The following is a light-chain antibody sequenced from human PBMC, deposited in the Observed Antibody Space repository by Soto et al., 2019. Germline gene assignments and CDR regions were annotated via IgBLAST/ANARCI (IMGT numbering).Light chain of an antibody. J-gene: IGKJ1*01. V-gene: IGKV1-8*01. CDR1: QGISSY. CDR3: QQSFSSPPWT. Sequence: AIRITQAPSSLSASTGDRVTITCRASQGISSYLAWYQQKPRKAPNLLIYAASSLHSGVPSRFSGSGSGTDFTLTISSLQPEDFATYYCQQSFSSPPWTFGQGTKVDIK. CDR2: AAS.